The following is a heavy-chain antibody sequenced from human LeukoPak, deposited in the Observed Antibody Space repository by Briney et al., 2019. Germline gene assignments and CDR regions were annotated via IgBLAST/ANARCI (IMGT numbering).Heavy chain of an antibody. CDR3: ARVRLTMVRGVMASHFDY. D-gene: IGHD3-10*01. Sequence: PSETLSLTCTVSGYSISSGYYWGWIRQPPGKGLEWIGSIYYSGSTYYNPSLKSRVTISVDTSKNQFSLKLSSVTAADTAVYYCARVRLTMVRGVMASHFDYWGQGTLVTVSS. CDR1: GYSISSGYY. V-gene: IGHV4-38-2*02. J-gene: IGHJ4*02. CDR2: IYYSGST.